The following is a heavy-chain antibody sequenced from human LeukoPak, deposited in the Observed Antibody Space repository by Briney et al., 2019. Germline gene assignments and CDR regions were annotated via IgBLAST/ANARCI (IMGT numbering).Heavy chain of an antibody. D-gene: IGHD1-14*01. CDR3: ARSNQADDY. Sequence: GGSLRLSCAASGFTFSSYWMHWVRQVPGKGLVWVARINPGGSSITYADSVKGRFTISRDNAKNTLYPQMDSLRAEDTGVYYCARSNQADDYWGQGTLVTVSS. J-gene: IGHJ4*02. V-gene: IGHV3-74*01. CDR1: GFTFSSYW. CDR2: INPGGSSI.